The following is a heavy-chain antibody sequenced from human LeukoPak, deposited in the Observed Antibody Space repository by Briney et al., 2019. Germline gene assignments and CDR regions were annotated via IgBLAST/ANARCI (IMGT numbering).Heavy chain of an antibody. J-gene: IGHJ4*02. D-gene: IGHD6-6*01. CDR1: GFALSDYA. CDR2: ISSGATYI. Sequence: GGSLRLSCAASGFALSDYAINWVRQAPGKGLEWVSSISSGATYIYYADSLRGRFTISRDSAMDSVSLQMDSLRAEDTAVYYCAKPGSSRGIAGRRPTKYYFDYWGQGTLVTVSS. CDR3: AKPGSSRGIAGRRPTKYYFDY. V-gene: IGHV3-21*01.